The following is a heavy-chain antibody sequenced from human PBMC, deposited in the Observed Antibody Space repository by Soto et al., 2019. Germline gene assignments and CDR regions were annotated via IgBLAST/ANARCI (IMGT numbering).Heavy chain of an antibody. CDR3: ARGPIAVAAAGAEYFQP. CDR2: TIPIFGTA. D-gene: IGHD6-19*01. Sequence: QVQLVQSGAEVKKPVYSVKVSCKASGGTFSSYAISWVRQAPGQGREWMGGTIPIFGTANYAQKFQGRVTMTADKSTSTAYMELSSRRSEDTAVYYCARGPIAVAAAGAEYFQPWGQGTLVTVSS. V-gene: IGHV1-69*06. J-gene: IGHJ1*01. CDR1: GGTFSSYA.